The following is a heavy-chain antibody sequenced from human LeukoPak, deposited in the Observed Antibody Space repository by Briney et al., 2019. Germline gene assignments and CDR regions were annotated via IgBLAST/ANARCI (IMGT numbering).Heavy chain of an antibody. D-gene: IGHD2-2*01. J-gene: IGHJ5*02. CDR2: IYYSGST. Sequence: SETLSLTCTVSGGSISSYYWSWIRQPPGKGLEWIGYIYYSGSTNYNPSLKSRVTISVDTSKNQFSLKLSSVTAADTAVYYCARALVVPAAIRLDPWGQGTLVTVSS. V-gene: IGHV4-59*01. CDR3: ARALVVPAAIRLDP. CDR1: GGSISSYY.